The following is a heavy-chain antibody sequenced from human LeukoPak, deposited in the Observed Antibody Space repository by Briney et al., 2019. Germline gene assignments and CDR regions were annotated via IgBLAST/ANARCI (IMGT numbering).Heavy chain of an antibody. D-gene: IGHD5-24*01. V-gene: IGHV4-59*01. J-gene: IGHJ4*02. CDR1: GDSISNYY. CDR2: IYYSGST. Sequence: SETLSLTCTVSGDSISNYYWSWIRQTPGKGLEWIGYIYYSGSTNYNPSLKSRVTISVDTSKNQFSLKLSSVTAADTAVYYCARDRDGYNSYFDYWGQGTLVTVSS. CDR3: ARDRDGYNSYFDY.